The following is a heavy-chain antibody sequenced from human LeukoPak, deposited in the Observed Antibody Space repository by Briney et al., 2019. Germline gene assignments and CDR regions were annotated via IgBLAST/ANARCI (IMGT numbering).Heavy chain of an antibody. Sequence: GGSLRLSCAASGFTFSSYGMHWVRQAPGKGLEWVAVISYDGSNKYYADSVKGRFTISRDNSKNTLYLQMNSLRAEDTAVYYCAKDPSPPRPYSSSWYRQRYYYYYYMDVWGKGTTVTVSS. CDR1: GFTFSSYG. D-gene: IGHD6-13*01. CDR3: AKDPSPPRPYSSSWYRQRYYYYYYMDV. J-gene: IGHJ6*03. V-gene: IGHV3-30*18. CDR2: ISYDGSNK.